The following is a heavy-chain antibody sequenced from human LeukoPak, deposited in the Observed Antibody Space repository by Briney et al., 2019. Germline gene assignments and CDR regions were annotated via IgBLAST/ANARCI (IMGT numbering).Heavy chain of an antibody. D-gene: IGHD6-13*01. CDR2: LYYGVNT. Sequence: SETLSLTCTVSGDSVTTTNFYWGWIRQAPGKGLEWIGSLYYGVNTYYKPSLKSRVTISVDTSLNQFSLILTAVTAADTGVYYCARLRVQQLASSYYMDVWGKGTTVTVSS. CDR3: ARLRVQQLASSYYMDV. CDR1: GDSVTTTNFY. J-gene: IGHJ6*03. V-gene: IGHV4-39*01.